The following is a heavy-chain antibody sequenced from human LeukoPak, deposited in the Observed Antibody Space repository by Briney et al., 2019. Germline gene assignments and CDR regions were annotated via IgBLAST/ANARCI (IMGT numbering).Heavy chain of an antibody. D-gene: IGHD5-12*01. V-gene: IGHV4-59*08. Sequence: SETLSLTCTVSGGSISSYYWSWIRQPPGKGLEWIGYIYYSGSTNYNPSLKSRVTISVDTSKNQFSLKLSSVTAADTAVYYCVRIYSGYDLPHNWFDPWGQGTLVTVSS. J-gene: IGHJ5*02. CDR1: GGSISSYY. CDR3: VRIYSGYDLPHNWFDP. CDR2: IYYSGST.